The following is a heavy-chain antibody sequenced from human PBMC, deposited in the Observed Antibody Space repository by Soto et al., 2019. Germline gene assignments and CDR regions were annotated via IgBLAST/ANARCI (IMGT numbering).Heavy chain of an antibody. CDR1: GGSISSGGYY. CDR2: IYYSGST. Sequence: PSETLSLTCTVYGGSISSGGYYWSWIRQHPGKGLEWIGYIYYSGSTYYNPSLKSRVTISVDTSKNQFSLKLSSVTAADTAVYYCARAAGKEYDFWSGALSHYYGMDVWGQGTTVTVS. J-gene: IGHJ6*02. D-gene: IGHD3-3*01. CDR3: ARAAGKEYDFWSGALSHYYGMDV. V-gene: IGHV4-31*03.